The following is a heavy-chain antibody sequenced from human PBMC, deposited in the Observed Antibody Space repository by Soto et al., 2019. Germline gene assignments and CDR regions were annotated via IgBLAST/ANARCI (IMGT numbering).Heavy chain of an antibody. CDR1: GYSLASHW. CDR2: IYPGDSDT. J-gene: IGHJ4*02. Sequence: PXGSLKISCKGCGYSLASHWVAWVRQMPEKGLEWIGTIYPGDSDTKYSPAFRGQVTISADTPVSTAYLQWRSLEATDSAIYYCARYSGSYWHYLDFWGQGTLVTVSS. V-gene: IGHV5-51*01. CDR3: ARYSGSYWHYLDF. D-gene: IGHD1-26*01.